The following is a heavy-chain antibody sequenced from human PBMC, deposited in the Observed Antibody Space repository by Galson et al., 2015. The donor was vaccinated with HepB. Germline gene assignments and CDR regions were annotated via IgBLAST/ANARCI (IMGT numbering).Heavy chain of an antibody. V-gene: IGHV4-31*09. J-gene: IGHJ6*02. CDR1: RGSLGIGGYY. Sequence: TLSLTCTVSRGSLGIGGYYWSWIRQHPGKGLEWIGYTHYSGSTYYNPSLKSRVTISVDRSKNHFSLKLSSVSAADTAVYYCAKNKKDDGLRQYYYYGMDVWGQGTTVTVSS. CDR2: THYSGST. D-gene: IGHD4-17*01. CDR3: AKNKKDDGLRQYYYYGMDV.